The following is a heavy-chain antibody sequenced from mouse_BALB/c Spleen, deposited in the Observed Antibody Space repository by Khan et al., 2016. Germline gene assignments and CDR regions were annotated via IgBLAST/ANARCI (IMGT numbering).Heavy chain of an antibody. Sequence: QVQLKQSGPGLVQPSQSLSITCTVSGFSLTRYGIHWVRQSPGKGLEWLGVIWSGGSTDYNAAFISRLSISKDNSKSQVFLKMNSLQANDTAVYXCASTGAYAMDYWGQGTSVTVSS. V-gene: IGHV2-2*02. CDR2: IWSGGST. J-gene: IGHJ4*01. CDR1: GFSLTRYG. D-gene: IGHD4-1*02. CDR3: ASTGAYAMDY.